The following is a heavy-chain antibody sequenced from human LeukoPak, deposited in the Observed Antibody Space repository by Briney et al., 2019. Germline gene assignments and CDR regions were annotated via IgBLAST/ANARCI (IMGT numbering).Heavy chain of an antibody. Sequence: PQTLSLTCTVSGGSISSGDYYWSWIRQPPGKGLEWIGYMYYSGSTYYNPSLKSRVTISVDTSKNQFSPKLSSVTAADTAVYYCARVSPYYDFWSGYGDYWGQGTLVTVSS. V-gene: IGHV4-30-4*08. CDR3: ARVSPYYDFWSGYGDY. CDR1: GGSISSGDYY. J-gene: IGHJ4*02. D-gene: IGHD3-3*01. CDR2: MYYSGST.